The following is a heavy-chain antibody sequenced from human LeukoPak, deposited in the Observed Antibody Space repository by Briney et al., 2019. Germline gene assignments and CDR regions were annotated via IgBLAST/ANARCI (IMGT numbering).Heavy chain of an antibody. CDR2: IYYSGST. D-gene: IGHD3-22*01. V-gene: IGHV4-59*01. CDR3: VRGVTDYYDSSAYYPDY. J-gene: IGHJ4*02. CDR1: GGSISSYY. Sequence: SETLSHTCTVSGGSISSYYWSWIRQPPGKGLEWIGYIYYSGSTNYNPSLKSRVTISVDTSKNQFSLKLSSVTAADTAVYYCVRGVTDYYDSSAYYPDYWGQGTLVTVSS.